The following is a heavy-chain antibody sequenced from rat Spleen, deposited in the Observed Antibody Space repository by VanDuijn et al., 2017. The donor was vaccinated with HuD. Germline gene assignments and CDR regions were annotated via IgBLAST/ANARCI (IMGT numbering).Heavy chain of an antibody. CDR2: VWTGGST. D-gene: IGHD4-3*01. Sequence: QVQLKESGPGLVQPSQTLSLTCTVSGFSLTSYNVSWVRQPPGKGLEWMGVVWTGGSTAYNSSFKSRLSVSRDISKSQVFLKMNRLQPEDTGTYYCARHLREASGVMDVWGQGASVTVSS. CDR3: ARHLREASGVMDV. V-gene: IGHV2-43*01. J-gene: IGHJ4*01. CDR1: GFSLTSYN.